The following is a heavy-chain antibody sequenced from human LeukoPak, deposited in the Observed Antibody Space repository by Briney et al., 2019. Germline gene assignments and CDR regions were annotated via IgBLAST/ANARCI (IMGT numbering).Heavy chain of an antibody. CDR1: GYTFTSYY. CDR2: INPSGGST. Sequence: ASVKVSCKASGYTFTSYYMHWVRQAPGQGLEWMGIINPSGGSTSYTQKFQGRVTMTRDTSTSTVYMELSSLRSEDTAVYYCGRRGYSYDLSYWGQGTLVTVSS. CDR3: GRRGYSYDLSY. D-gene: IGHD5-18*01. V-gene: IGHV1-46*01. J-gene: IGHJ4*02.